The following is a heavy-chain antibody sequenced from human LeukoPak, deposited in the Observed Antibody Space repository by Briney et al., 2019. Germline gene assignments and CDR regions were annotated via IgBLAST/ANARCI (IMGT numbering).Heavy chain of an antibody. CDR3: ARDFNWAFDF. D-gene: IGHD1-1*01. CDR1: GFIFSSYS. Sequence: GGSLRLSCAASGFIFSSYSMSWVRQAPGKGLEWVSVITGSGGNTYYADSVKGRFTISKDNSKNTVYLQMNSLRAEDSAVYYCARDFNWAFDFWGQGILVTVSS. V-gene: IGHV3-23*01. CDR2: ITGSGGNT. J-gene: IGHJ4*02.